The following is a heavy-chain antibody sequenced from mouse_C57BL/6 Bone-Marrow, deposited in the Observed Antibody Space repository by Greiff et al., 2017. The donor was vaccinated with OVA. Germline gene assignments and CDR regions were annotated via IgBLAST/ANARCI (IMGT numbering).Heavy chain of an antibody. CDR3: ARINYYGSRFLFDY. CDR1: GFSFTSSA. J-gene: IGHJ2*01. CDR2: ICPGGGT. D-gene: IGHD1-1*01. V-gene: IGHV2-9-1*01. Sequence: VKLQESGPGLVAPSPRLSITCTVSGFSFTSSAISWVRQPPGKGLEWLGVICPGGGTTYNSALKSSLSISKDNSKSQVFLKMNSLQTDDTARYYCARINYYGSRFLFDYWGQGTTLTVSS.